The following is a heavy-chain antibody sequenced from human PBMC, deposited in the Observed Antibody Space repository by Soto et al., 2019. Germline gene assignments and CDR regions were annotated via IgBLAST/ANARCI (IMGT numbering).Heavy chain of an antibody. D-gene: IGHD3-22*01. CDR2: ISAYNGNT. Sequence: GASVKVSCKASGYTFTSYGISWVRQAPGQGLEWMGWISAYNGNTNYAQKLQGRVTMTTDTSTSTAYMELRSLRSDDTAVYYCARLGNYDSSGRAFADASDIWGQGTMLTVSS. CDR3: ARLGNYDSSGRAFADASDI. V-gene: IGHV1-18*01. CDR1: GYTFTSYG. J-gene: IGHJ3*02.